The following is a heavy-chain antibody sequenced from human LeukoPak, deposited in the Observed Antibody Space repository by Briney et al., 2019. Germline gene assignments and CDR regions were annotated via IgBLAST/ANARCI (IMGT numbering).Heavy chain of an antibody. V-gene: IGHV3-21*01. CDR3: ARVAATTMSYYYYYGMDV. CDR2: INSSSSYI. CDR1: GFTFSSYS. Sequence: GGSLRLSCAASGFTFSSYSMNWVRQAPGKGLEWVSSINSSSSYIYYADSVKGRFTISRDNAKNSLYLQMNSLRAEDTAVYYCARVAATTMSYYYYYGMDVWGKGTTVTVSS. J-gene: IGHJ6*04. D-gene: IGHD5-12*01.